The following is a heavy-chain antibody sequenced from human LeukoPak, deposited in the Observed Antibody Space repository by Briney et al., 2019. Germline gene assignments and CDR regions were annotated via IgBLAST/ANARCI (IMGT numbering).Heavy chain of an antibody. V-gene: IGHV3-23*01. CDR1: GFTFSSYA. D-gene: IGHD4-17*01. Sequence: GGSLRLSCAASGFTFSSYAMSWVRQAPGKGLEWVSAISGSGGSTYYADSVKGRFTISRDNSKNTLYLQMNSLRAEDTAVYYCAKDSGYDYGDYGGGAFDIWGQGTMVTVSS. CDR3: AKDSGYDYGDYGGGAFDI. CDR2: ISGSGGST. J-gene: IGHJ3*02.